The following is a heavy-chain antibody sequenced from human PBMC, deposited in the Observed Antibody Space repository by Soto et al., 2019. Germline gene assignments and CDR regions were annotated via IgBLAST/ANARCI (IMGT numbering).Heavy chain of an antibody. CDR1: GGSISSYY. D-gene: IGHD6-6*01. V-gene: IGHV4-59*01. CDR3: ARSIAALRDHYYYYGMDV. Sequence: SETLSLTCTVSGGSISSYYWSWIRQPPGKGLEWIGYIYYSGSTNYNPSLKSRVTISVDTSKNQFSLKLSSVTAADTAVYYFARSIAALRDHYYYYGMDVWGQGTTVTVSS. CDR2: IYYSGST. J-gene: IGHJ6*02.